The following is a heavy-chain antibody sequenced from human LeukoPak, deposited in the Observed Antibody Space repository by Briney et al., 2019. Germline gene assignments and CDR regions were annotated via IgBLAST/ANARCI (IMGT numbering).Heavy chain of an antibody. CDR3: ASCGSGVDHNTCEAFDI. Sequence: PGESLKISCKGSGYSFTSYWIGWVRQMPGKGLEWMGIIYPGDSDTRYSPSFQGQVTISADKSISTAYLQWSSLKASDTAMYYCASCGSGVDHNTCEAFDIWGQGTMVTVSS. J-gene: IGHJ3*02. V-gene: IGHV5-51*01. D-gene: IGHD3-10*01. CDR2: IYPGDSDT. CDR1: GYSFTSYW.